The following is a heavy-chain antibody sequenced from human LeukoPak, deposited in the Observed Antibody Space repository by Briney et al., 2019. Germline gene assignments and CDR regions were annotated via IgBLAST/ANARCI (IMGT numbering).Heavy chain of an antibody. D-gene: IGHD6-13*01. CDR1: GYTFTSYG. V-gene: IGHV1-18*01. Sequence: GASVKVSCKASGYTFTSYGISWVRQAPGQGLEWMGWISAYNGNTNYAQKLQGRVTMTTDTSTSTAYMELRSLRSDDTAVYYCARGSAAGTVGNWFDPWGKGTTVTVSS. CDR2: ISAYNGNT. CDR3: ARGSAAGTVGNWFDP. J-gene: IGHJ6*04.